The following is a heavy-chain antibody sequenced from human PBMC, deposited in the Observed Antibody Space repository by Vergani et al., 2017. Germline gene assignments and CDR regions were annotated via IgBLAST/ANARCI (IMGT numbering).Heavy chain of an antibody. J-gene: IGHJ6*02. CDR2: ISAYSGET. Sequence: QAQLVQSGAEVKKPGASVRVSCKASRYPFSRYGISWVRQAPGQGLEWMGWISAYSGETRYARSLQGRVTMTTDASTNTAYMSLRSLRSDDTAIYSCSRGGFYTSRNDFKFYGLGVWGQGTKVTVTS. V-gene: IGHV1-18*01. CDR3: SRGGFYTSRNDFKFYGLGV. CDR1: RYPFSRYG. D-gene: IGHD3-3*01.